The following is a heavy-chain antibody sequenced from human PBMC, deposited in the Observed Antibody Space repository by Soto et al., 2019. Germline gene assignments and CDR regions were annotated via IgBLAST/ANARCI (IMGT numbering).Heavy chain of an antibody. J-gene: IGHJ4*02. CDR2: ISSSSSYT. V-gene: IGHV3-11*06. Sequence: QVQLVESGGGLVKPGGSLRLSCAASGFTFSDYYMSWIRQAPGKGLEWVSYISSSSSYTNYADSVKGRFTISRDNAKNSLYLPMNSLRAEDTAVYYCASCDGSGSYYTFWGQGTLVTVSS. D-gene: IGHD3-10*01. CDR1: GFTFSDYY. CDR3: ASCDGSGSYYTF.